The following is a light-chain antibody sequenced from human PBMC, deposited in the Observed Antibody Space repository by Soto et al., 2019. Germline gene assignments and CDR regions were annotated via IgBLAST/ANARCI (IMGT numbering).Light chain of an antibody. J-gene: IGLJ2*01. Sequence: QSVLTQPPSASGTPGQTVTISCSGSSSNIASYSVYWYQQLPGTAPKLLIYENNQRPSGVPDRFSGSKSDTSASLAIAGLRSGDEADYYCAAWDDSLTILFGGGTKVTVL. V-gene: IGLV1-47*01. CDR2: ENN. CDR3: AAWDDSLTIL. CDR1: SSNIASYS.